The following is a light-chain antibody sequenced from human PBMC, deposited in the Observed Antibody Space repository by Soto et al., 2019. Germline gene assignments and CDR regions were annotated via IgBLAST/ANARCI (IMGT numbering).Light chain of an antibody. CDR2: EVS. Sequence: QSALTQPVSVSGSPGQSITISCTGASSDIGGYNYVSWYQQHPGRAPKLIIYEVSNRPSGVSDRFSGSKSGNTASLAISGLQAEDEAYYYCSADTMDNTLVVFGGGPNLTVL. V-gene: IGLV2-14*01. CDR1: SSDIGGYNY. J-gene: IGLJ2*01. CDR3: SADTMDNTLVV.